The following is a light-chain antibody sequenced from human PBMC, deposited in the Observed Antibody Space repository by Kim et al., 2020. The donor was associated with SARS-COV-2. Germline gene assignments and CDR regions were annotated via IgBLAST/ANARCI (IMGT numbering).Light chain of an antibody. CDR3: AAWDDSLNGVI. CDR2: SDD. Sequence: GQRVTISCSGSRSNIGSNAVNWYQQLPGTAPKLLIYSDDRRPSGVPARFSGSKSGTSASLAISGLQSEDEADYYCAAWDDSLNGVIFGGGTQLTVL. CDR1: RSNIGSNA. V-gene: IGLV1-44*01. J-gene: IGLJ2*01.